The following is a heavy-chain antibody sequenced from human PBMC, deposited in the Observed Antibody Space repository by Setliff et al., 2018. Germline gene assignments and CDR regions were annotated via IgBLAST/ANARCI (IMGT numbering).Heavy chain of an antibody. CDR2: IRGSGGST. CDR1: GLTFSSYA. V-gene: IGHV3-23*01. D-gene: IGHD3-16*01. J-gene: IGHJ6*04. Sequence: GGSLRLSCVASGLTFSSYAMTWVRQAPGKGLEWLSAIRGSGGSTLYADSVKGRFTISRDNSQNTLYLQMNSLRGEDTAVYFCACLDWGENFFNVDVWGKGTTVTVSS. CDR3: ACLDWGENFFNVDV.